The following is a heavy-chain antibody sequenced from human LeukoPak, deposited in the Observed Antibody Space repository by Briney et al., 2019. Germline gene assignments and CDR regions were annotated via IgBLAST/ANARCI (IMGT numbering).Heavy chain of an antibody. J-gene: IGHJ5*02. V-gene: IGHV3-30*02. CDR1: GFSFSDYG. D-gene: IGHD4-17*01. Sequence: GGSLRLSCAASGFSFSDYGMHWVRQAPGKGLEWVAFIRYDGSIKYYADSVKGRFTISRDNSKNTLYLQMNSLRAEDTAVYYCATRPSLWGIYGDYDNWFDPWGQGTLVTVSS. CDR2: IRYDGSIK. CDR3: ATRPSLWGIYGDYDNWFDP.